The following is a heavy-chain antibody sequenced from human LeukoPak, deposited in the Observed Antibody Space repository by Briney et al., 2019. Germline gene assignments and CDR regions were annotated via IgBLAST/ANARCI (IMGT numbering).Heavy chain of an antibody. CDR3: ARDCSGGSCLNWFDP. CDR2: IYYSGST. CDR1: VGPISIYY. Sequence: SETLSLTRTFSVGPISIYYWRWIRQPPGRGREGVGDIYYSGSTKYNPSLTSRVTISLDTTQNQYPLKPGSVNAAGTAVYFCARDCSGGSCLNWFDPWGQGTLVTVSS. D-gene: IGHD2-15*01. J-gene: IGHJ5*02. V-gene: IGHV4-59*01.